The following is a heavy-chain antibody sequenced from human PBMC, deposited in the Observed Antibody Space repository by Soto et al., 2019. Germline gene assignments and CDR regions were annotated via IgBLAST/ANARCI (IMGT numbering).Heavy chain of an antibody. V-gene: IGHV4-31*03. CDR3: ARGDYIFNYFDY. CDR1: GDSISSGDYY. CDR2: IYYTGSA. D-gene: IGHD4-4*01. Sequence: QVQLQESGPGLMKPSQTLSLTCTVSGDSISSGDYYWSWIRQHPGKGLEWIGYIYYTGSAYYNPSLRSRVSISIETSKTQFSLNLNSVTAADTDVYYCARGDYIFNYFDYWGQGTLVTVSS. J-gene: IGHJ4*02.